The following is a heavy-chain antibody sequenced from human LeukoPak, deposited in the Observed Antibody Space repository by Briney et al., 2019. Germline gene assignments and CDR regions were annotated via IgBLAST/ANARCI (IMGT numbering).Heavy chain of an antibody. Sequence: ASVKVSCKASGYTFTSYAMNWVRQAPGQGLEWMGWINTNTGNPTYAQGFTGWFVFSLDTSVSTAYLQISSLKAEDTAVYYCARERRPYYYDSSGYYRDAFDIWGQGTMVTVSS. CDR2: INTNTGNP. V-gene: IGHV7-4-1*02. CDR1: GYTFTSYA. J-gene: IGHJ3*02. D-gene: IGHD3-22*01. CDR3: ARERRPYYYDSSGYYRDAFDI.